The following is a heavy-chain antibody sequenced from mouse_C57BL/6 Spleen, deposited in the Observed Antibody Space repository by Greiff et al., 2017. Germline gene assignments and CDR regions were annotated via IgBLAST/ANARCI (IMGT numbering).Heavy chain of an antibody. J-gene: IGHJ4*01. CDR2: IYPRDGST. CDR3: ASNWDFYAMDY. CDR1: GYTFTSYD. V-gene: IGHV1-85*01. Sequence: QVQLQQSGPELVKPGASVKLSCKASGYTFTSYDINWVKQRPGQGLEWIGWIYPRDGSTKYNEKFKGKATLTVDTSSSTAYMELHSLTSEDSAVYFWASNWDFYAMDYWGQGTSVTVSS. D-gene: IGHD4-1*01.